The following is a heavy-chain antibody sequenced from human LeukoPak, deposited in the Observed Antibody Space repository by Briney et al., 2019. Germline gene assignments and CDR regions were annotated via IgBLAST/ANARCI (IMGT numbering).Heavy chain of an antibody. V-gene: IGHV4-61*01. J-gene: IGHJ4*02. CDR1: GGSISSSRSY. CDR2: IYYSGST. CDR3: ARVTGYRIEDYFDY. Sequence: SETLSLTCSVSGGSISSSRSYWSWIRQPPGKGLEWIGYIYYSGSTNYNPSLKSRVTISVETSKNEFSLKLRSVTAADTAVYYCARVTGYRIEDYFDYWGQGTLVTVSS. D-gene: IGHD6-13*01.